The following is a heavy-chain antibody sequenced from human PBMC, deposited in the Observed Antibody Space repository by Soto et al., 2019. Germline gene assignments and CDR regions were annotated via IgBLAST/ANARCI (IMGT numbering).Heavy chain of an antibody. CDR3: TTESLYYYDSSAIPGADY. J-gene: IGHJ4*02. D-gene: IGHD3-22*01. CDR1: GFTFSSAG. Sequence: EVQLVESGGGLVKPGGSLRLSCAASGFTFSSAGMSWVRQAPGKGLEWVGRTKSKTDGGTTDYAAPVKGRFTISRDDSKNTLYLQMNSLKTEDTAVYYCTTESLYYYDSSAIPGADYWGQGTLVTVSS. CDR2: TKSKTDGGTT. V-gene: IGHV3-15*01.